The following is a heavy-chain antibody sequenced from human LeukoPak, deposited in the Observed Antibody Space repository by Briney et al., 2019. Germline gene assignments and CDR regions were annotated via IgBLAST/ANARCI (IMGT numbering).Heavy chain of an antibody. J-gene: IGHJ4*02. Sequence: KPSETLSLTCTVSGGSISSYYWSWIRQPAGKGLEWIGRIYTSGSTNYNPSLKSRVTMSVDTSKNQFSLKLSSVTAADTAVYYCARDEGCTNDVCRPYYFDYWGQGTLVTVSS. V-gene: IGHV4-4*07. CDR1: GGSISSYY. D-gene: IGHD2-8*01. CDR3: ARDEGCTNDVCRPYYFDY. CDR2: IYTSGST.